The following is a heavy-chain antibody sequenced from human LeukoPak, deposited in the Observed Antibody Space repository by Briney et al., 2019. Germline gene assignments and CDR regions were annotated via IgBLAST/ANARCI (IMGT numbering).Heavy chain of an antibody. J-gene: IGHJ3*02. D-gene: IGHD2-2*01. V-gene: IGHV3-74*01. CDR3: TRRGLVPAFDI. CDR1: GFTFSSYW. CDR2: INGDGSST. Sequence: HSGGSLRLSCAASGFTFSSYWMHWVRQAPGKGLVWVSRINGDGSSTTYADAVKGRFTISRDNAKNTLYLQMSSLRAEDTAVYYCTRRGLVPAFDIWSQGTMVTVAS.